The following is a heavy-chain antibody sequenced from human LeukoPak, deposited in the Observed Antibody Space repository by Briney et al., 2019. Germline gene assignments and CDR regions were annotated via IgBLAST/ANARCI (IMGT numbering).Heavy chain of an antibody. V-gene: IGHV4-61*01. CDR3: AREGHYYASGSGAFDI. Sequence: SETLSLTCTVSGASIGVSISTYYWSWVRQPPGKGLEWIGYIYYSGSADYNPSLKSRVTISVDTSKNQFSLKLSSVTTADTAVYYCAREGHYYASGSGAFDIWGQGTMITVSS. CDR2: IYYSGSA. CDR1: GASIGVSISTYY. D-gene: IGHD3-10*01. J-gene: IGHJ3*02.